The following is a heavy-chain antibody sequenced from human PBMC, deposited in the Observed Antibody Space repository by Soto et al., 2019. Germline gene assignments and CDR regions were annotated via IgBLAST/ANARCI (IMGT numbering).Heavy chain of an antibody. CDR1: GFTFSSYE. Sequence: GGSLRLSCAASGFTFSSYEMIWVRQAPGKGLEWVSYISASGSTVHYADSVKGRFTISRDNARNSLYLQMNSLRAEDTAIYYCASGGGNSFIYFDFWGQGTLVTVSS. J-gene: IGHJ4*02. V-gene: IGHV3-48*03. CDR2: ISASGSTV. CDR3: ASGGGNSFIYFDF. D-gene: IGHD2-21*02.